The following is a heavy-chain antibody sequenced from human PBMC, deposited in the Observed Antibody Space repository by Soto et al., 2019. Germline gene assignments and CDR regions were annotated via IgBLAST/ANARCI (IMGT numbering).Heavy chain of an antibody. CDR1: GFTFSSYS. V-gene: IGHV3-21*01. Sequence: GGPLRLSCAASGFTFSSYSMNWVRQAPGKGLEWVSSISSSSSYIYYADSVKGRFTISRDNAKNSLYLQMNSLRAEDTAVYYCASWDIVATMAWYWGQGTLVTVSS. CDR2: ISSSSSYI. J-gene: IGHJ4*02. CDR3: ASWDIVATMAWY. D-gene: IGHD5-12*01.